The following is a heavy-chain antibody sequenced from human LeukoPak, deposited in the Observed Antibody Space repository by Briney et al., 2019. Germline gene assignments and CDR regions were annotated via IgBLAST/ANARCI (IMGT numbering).Heavy chain of an antibody. Sequence: GGSLRLSCAASGFTVSSKYMSWVRQAPGKGLEWVSVIYSDGSTYYADPVKGRFTISRDNSKNMIYLEMNSLRAEDTAVYYCAKERNLEIAVAGTIFDYWGQGTLVTVSS. D-gene: IGHD6-19*01. CDR3: AKERNLEIAVAGTIFDY. CDR2: IYSDGST. CDR1: GFTVSSKY. J-gene: IGHJ4*02. V-gene: IGHV3-66*01.